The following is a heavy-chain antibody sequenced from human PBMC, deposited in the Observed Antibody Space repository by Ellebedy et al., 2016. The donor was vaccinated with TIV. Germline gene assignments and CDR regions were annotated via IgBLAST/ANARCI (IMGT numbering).Heavy chain of an antibody. Sequence: PGGSLRLSCAASGFTVSSYYMNWVRQAPGKGLEWVSIIYSGGSTYYGDSVKGRFTISRDNSKNTLYLQMNSLRAEDTAVYDCAREVVIYDILTGYYSRYFQHWGQGTLVTVSS. CDR3: AREVVIYDILTGYYSRYFQH. CDR1: GFTVSSYY. CDR2: IYSGGST. V-gene: IGHV3-66*01. D-gene: IGHD3-9*01. J-gene: IGHJ1*01.